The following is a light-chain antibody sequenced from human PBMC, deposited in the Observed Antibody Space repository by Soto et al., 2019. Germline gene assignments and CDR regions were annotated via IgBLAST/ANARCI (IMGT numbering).Light chain of an antibody. CDR2: AAS. V-gene: IGKV1-39*01. CDR1: QGVSAY. Sequence: DIQMTQSPSSLSASVGDRVTITCRASQGVSAYLLWYQQRQGTAPKLLIYAASNLLSGVPSRFSGSGSGTNSTFPTISLHPEALPTNYCHQGSKPQHPLGRGTKLET. J-gene: IGKJ2*01. CDR3: HQGSKPQHP.